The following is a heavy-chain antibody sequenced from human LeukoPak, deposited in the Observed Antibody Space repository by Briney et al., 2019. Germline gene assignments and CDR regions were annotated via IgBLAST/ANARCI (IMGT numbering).Heavy chain of an antibody. CDR2: GYTSGST. CDR3: ARGRYGYGGQFDY. J-gene: IGHJ4*02. Sequence: SQTLSLTCTVSGGSISSGNYYWSWIRQPAGKVLEWIGRGYTSGSTNYNPSLKSRVTISVDTSKNQFSLKLSSVTAADTAVYYCARGRYGYGGQFDYWGQGTLVTVSS. D-gene: IGHD5-18*01. V-gene: IGHV4-61*02. CDR1: GGSISSGNYY.